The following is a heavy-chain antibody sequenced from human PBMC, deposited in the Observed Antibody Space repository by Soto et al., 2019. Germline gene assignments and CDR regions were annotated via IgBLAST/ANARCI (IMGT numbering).Heavy chain of an antibody. J-gene: IGHJ4*02. D-gene: IGHD3-10*01. Sequence: QLQLQESGPGLVKPSETLSLTCTVSGGSISSSGYYWGWIRQPPGKGLEWIGSIYYSGDTYFYPSLRNRVTISVDTSKNQFSLKLSSVTAADTAMYYCVRGGRYYMQETYYFDYWGQGTLVTVSS. CDR2: IYYSGDT. CDR1: GGSISSSGYY. CDR3: VRGGRYYMQETYYFDY. V-gene: IGHV4-39*01.